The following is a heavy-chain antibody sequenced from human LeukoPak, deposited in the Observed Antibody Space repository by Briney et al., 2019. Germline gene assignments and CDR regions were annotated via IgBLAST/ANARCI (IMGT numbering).Heavy chain of an antibody. Sequence: SETLSLTCTVSGGSISSGDYYWSWIRQPPGKGLEWIVYIYYSGSTYYNPSLKSRVTISVDRSKNQFSLKLISVTAADTAVYFCARETPERYRGSYFDYWGQGILVTVSS. V-gene: IGHV4-30-4*08. CDR1: GGSISSGDYY. CDR2: IYYSGST. J-gene: IGHJ4*02. CDR3: ARETPERYRGSYFDY. D-gene: IGHD1-26*01.